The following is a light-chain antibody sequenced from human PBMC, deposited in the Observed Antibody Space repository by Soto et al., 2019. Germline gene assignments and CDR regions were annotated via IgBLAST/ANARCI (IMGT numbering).Light chain of an antibody. Sequence: SYELTQPPSVSVSSGQTASITCSGDKLGDKYACWYQQKPGQSPVLVIYQDTKRPSGIPERFSGSNSGNTATLTISGTQAMDEADYYCQAWDSSTSVFGSGTKLTVL. CDR1: KLGDKY. CDR3: QAWDSSTSV. J-gene: IGLJ1*01. V-gene: IGLV3-1*01. CDR2: QDT.